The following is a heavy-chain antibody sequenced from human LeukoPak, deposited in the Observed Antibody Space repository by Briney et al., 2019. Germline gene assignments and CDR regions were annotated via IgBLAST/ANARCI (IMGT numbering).Heavy chain of an antibody. CDR2: IKSKSDGGTT. V-gene: IGHV3-15*01. CDR3: VDTPFDY. D-gene: IGHD5-18*01. J-gene: IGHJ4*02. Sequence: PGGSLRLSCAAPGLTFTNAWMSWVRQAPGKGLEWVGRIKSKSDGGTTDYAAPVKGRFTIPRDDSKNTLYLQMNSLKTEDTAVYYCVDTPFDYWGQGTLVTVSS. CDR1: GLTFTNAW.